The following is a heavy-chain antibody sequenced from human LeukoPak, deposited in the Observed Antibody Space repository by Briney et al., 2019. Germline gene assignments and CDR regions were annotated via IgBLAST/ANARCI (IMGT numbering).Heavy chain of an antibody. CDR2: ISSSGSTI. J-gene: IGHJ4*02. D-gene: IGHD1-26*01. CDR3: ARTSVGPDGRDY. CDR1: GLTFSDYY. Sequence: PGGSLRLSCAASGLTFSDYYMSWLRQAPGKGLEWVSYISSSGSTIYYADSVKGRFTSSRDNAKSSLYLQMNSLRAEDTAVYYCARTSVGPDGRDYWGQGTLVTVSS. V-gene: IGHV3-11*01.